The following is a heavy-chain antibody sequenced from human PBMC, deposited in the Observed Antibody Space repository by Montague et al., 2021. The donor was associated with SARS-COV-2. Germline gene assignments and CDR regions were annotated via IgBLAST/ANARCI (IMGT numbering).Heavy chain of an antibody. CDR1: AGSISTNSYY. CDR2: ISYSGST. CDR3: ARLWDFYGSGSYKNSWFDP. Sequence: SETLSLTCTVSAGSISTNSYYWPWIRQPPGKGLEWIGSISYSGSTYFNPSLESRLTMSVDTSKNHFSLKLSSVTAADTAVYYCARLWDFYGSGSYKNSWFDPWGQGTRVTVSS. J-gene: IGHJ5*02. V-gene: IGHV4-39*02. D-gene: IGHD3-10*01.